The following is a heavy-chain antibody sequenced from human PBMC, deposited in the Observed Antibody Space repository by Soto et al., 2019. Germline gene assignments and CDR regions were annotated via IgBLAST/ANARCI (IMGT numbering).Heavy chain of an antibody. CDR3: ARDDFGRNTRPFDP. D-gene: IGHD4-17*01. J-gene: IGHJ5*02. CDR2: VYSTGTI. Sequence: PSETLSLTCTVSGDFISYYSWAWIRQSAGKGLEWIGRVYSTGTIFYNPSLKSRATMSVDTSKNQFSLKLTSVNAAYTAVYYCARDDFGRNTRPFDPGGQGSLVKVYS. V-gene: IGHV4-4*07. CDR1: GDFISYYS.